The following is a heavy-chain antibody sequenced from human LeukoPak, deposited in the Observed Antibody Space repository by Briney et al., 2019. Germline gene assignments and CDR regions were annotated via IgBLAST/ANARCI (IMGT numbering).Heavy chain of an antibody. V-gene: IGHV3-66*01. Sequence: GGSLRLSCAASGFNVSSNYMSWVRQATGKGLEWVSVIYSGGSTYYADSVKGRFTISRDNSKNTVYLQMNSLGAEDTAVYYCASSSATVTRFGWFDPWGQGTLVTVSS. D-gene: IGHD4-17*01. CDR1: GFNVSSNY. J-gene: IGHJ5*02. CDR3: ASSSATVTRFGWFDP. CDR2: IYSGGST.